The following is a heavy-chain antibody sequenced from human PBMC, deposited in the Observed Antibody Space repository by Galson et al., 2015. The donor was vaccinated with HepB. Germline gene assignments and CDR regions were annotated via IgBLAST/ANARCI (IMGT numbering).Heavy chain of an antibody. V-gene: IGHV1-8*01. D-gene: IGHD2-2*01. CDR1: GYTFTSYD. CDR2: MNPNSGNT. J-gene: IGHJ3*02. Sequence: SVKVSCKASGYTFTSYDINWVRQATGQGLEWMGWMNPNSGNTGYAQKFQGRVTMTRNTSISTAYMELSSLRSEDTAVYYCARESVVVPAARRAFDIWGQGTMVTASS. CDR3: ARESVVVPAARRAFDI.